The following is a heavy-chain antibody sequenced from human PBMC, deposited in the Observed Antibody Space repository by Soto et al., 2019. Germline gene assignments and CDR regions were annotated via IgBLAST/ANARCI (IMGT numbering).Heavy chain of an antibody. Sequence: QVQLVQSGAEVKKPGASVKVSCKASGYTFTNSYIHWVRQAPGQGLEWMAIINPNGGSTNYAQNFQGRVTVTRATSTSTVYMELTSLTSEDTAVYYCARNLAAGDYWGQGTLVTVSS. J-gene: IGHJ4*02. D-gene: IGHD6-13*01. CDR3: ARNLAAGDY. CDR1: GYTFTNSY. CDR2: INPNGGST. V-gene: IGHV1-46*01.